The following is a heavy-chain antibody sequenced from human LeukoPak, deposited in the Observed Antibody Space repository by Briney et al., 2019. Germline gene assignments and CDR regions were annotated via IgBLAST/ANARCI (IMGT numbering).Heavy chain of an antibody. CDR3: ARGRGALDY. J-gene: IGHJ4*02. V-gene: IGHV4-59*01. D-gene: IGHD4/OR15-4a*01. Sequence: PSETLFLTCTVSGGSISSCSWSWVRQPPGKGLEWVGAIYYTGSTNYSPSLKSRVTMSMDTSKNQFPLNLSAVTAAGTAVYYCARGRGALDYWGQGTLVTVSS. CDR1: GGSISSCS. CDR2: IYYTGST.